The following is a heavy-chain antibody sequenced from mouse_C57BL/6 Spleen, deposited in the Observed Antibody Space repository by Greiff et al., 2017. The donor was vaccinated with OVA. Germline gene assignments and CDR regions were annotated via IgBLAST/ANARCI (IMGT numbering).Heavy chain of an antibody. V-gene: IGHV1-7*01. J-gene: IGHJ3*01. CDR1: GYTFTSYW. Sequence: VQLQQSGAELAKPGASVKLSCKASGYTFTSYWMNWVKQRPGQGLEWIGYINPSSGYTKYNQKCKDKATLTADKSASTAYMQLRSLTYEDSAVYYCARFSYDYDQAWFAYWGKGTLVTVSA. D-gene: IGHD2-4*01. CDR3: ARFSYDYDQAWFAY. CDR2: INPSSGYT.